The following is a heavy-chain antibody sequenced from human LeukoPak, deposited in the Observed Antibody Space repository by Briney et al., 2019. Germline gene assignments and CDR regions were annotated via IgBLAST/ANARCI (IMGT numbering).Heavy chain of an antibody. J-gene: IGHJ4*02. V-gene: IGHV4-38-2*02. Sequence: PSETLSLTCTVSGYSISSGYYWGWIRQPPGKGLEWIGSIYHSGSTYYNPSLKSRVTISVDTSKNQFTLKLTSVTAADTAVYYCARQTGSGLFILPGGQGTLVTVSS. CDR3: ARQTGSGLFILP. CDR2: IYHSGST. D-gene: IGHD3/OR15-3a*01. CDR1: GYSISSGYY.